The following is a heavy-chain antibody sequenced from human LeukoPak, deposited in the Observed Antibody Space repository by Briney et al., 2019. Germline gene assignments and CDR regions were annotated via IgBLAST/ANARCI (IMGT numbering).Heavy chain of an antibody. CDR3: ATAVATAEIDY. J-gene: IGHJ4*02. CDR1: GYTFTDYY. D-gene: IGHD4-23*01. CDR2: VDPEDGET. Sequence: ASVKISCKVSGYTFTDYYMHWVQQAPGKGLEWMGLVDPEDGETIYAEKLQGRVTITADTSTDTAYMELSSLRSEDTAVYYCATAVATAEIDYWGQGTLVTVSS. V-gene: IGHV1-69-2*01.